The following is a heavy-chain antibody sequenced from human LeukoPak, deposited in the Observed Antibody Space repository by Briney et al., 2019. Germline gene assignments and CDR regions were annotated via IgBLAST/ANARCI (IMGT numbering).Heavy chain of an antibody. J-gene: IGHJ6*02. CDR3: VKGSHCSSTSCYWNYYYGMDV. D-gene: IGHD2-2*01. V-gene: IGHV3-64D*06. CDR2: IRSNGGST. Sequence: GGSLRLSCSASGFTFSSYAMHWVSQAQGKGLEYVSAIRSNGGSTYYADSVKGRFTISRDNSKNTLYLQMSSLRAEDTAVYYCVKGSHCSSTSCYWNYYYGMDVWGQGTTVTVSS. CDR1: GFTFSSYA.